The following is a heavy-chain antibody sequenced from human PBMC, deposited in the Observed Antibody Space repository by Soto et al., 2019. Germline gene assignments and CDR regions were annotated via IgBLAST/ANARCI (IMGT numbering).Heavy chain of an antibody. CDR2: IYPGDSDT. D-gene: IGHD2-15*01. J-gene: IGHJ6*02. V-gene: IGHV5-51*01. Sequence: PGESLKISCKGSGYSFTSYWIGWVRQMPGKGLEWMGIIYPGDSDTRYSPSFQGQVTISADKSISTAYLQWSSLKASDTAMYYCARHGVVVVPYYYYGMDVWGQGTTVTVSS. CDR3: ARHGVVVVPYYYYGMDV. CDR1: GYSFTSYW.